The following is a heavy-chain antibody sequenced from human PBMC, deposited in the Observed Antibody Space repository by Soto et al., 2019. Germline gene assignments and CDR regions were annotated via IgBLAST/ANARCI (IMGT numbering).Heavy chain of an antibody. J-gene: IGHJ5*02. CDR2: IWYDGSNK. CDR1: GFTFSSYG. Sequence: QVQLVESGGGVVQPGRSLRLSCAASGFTFSSYGMHWVRQAPGKGLEWVAVIWYDGSNKYYADSVKGRFTISRDNSKNXLYLQMNSLRAEDTAVYYCARGRFCSSTSCYPFDPWGQGTLVTVSS. D-gene: IGHD2-2*01. V-gene: IGHV3-33*01. CDR3: ARGRFCSSTSCYPFDP.